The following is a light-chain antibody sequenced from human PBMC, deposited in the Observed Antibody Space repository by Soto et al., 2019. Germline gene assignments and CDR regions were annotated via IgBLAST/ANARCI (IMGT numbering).Light chain of an antibody. J-gene: IGKJ1*01. CDR2: GAS. CDR1: QSVSSD. Sequence: EIVMTQSPATLSVSPGQRATLSCRASQSVSSDVAWYQQKPGQAPRLLIYGASTRATGTPARFSGSGSGAEFTLTISSLQSEDSAIYFCQQYDDWPTFGHGTKVDIK. CDR3: QQYDDWPT. V-gene: IGKV3-15*01.